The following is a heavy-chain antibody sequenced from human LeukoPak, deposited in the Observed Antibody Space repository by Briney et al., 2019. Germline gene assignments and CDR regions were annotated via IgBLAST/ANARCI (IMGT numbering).Heavy chain of an antibody. CDR3: ARHASITMIVVVNPYFDY. CDR1: GGSFSGYY. Sequence: TAETLSLTCAVYGGSFSGYYWSWIRQPPGKGLEWIGEINHSGSNNYNPSLKSRVTISVDTSKNQFSLKLSSVTAADTAVYYCARHASITMIVVVNPYFDYWGQGTLVTVSS. J-gene: IGHJ4*02. V-gene: IGHV4-34*01. D-gene: IGHD3-22*01. CDR2: INHSGSN.